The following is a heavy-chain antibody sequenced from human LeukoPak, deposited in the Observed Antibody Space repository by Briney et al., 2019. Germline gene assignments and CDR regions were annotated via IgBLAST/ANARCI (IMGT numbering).Heavy chain of an antibody. CDR3: AKQGIQLWLRYYFDY. V-gene: IGHV3-23*01. CDR2: ISGSGGST. D-gene: IGHD5-18*01. Sequence: GGSLRLSCAASGFTFSSYAMSWVRQAPGKGLEWVSAISGSGGSTYYADSVKGRFTVSRDNSKNTLYLQMNSLRAEDTAVYYCAKQGIQLWLRYYFDYWGQGTLVTVSS. J-gene: IGHJ4*02. CDR1: GFTFSSYA.